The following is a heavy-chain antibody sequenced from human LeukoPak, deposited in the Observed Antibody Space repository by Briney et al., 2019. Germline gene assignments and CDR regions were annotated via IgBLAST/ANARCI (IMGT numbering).Heavy chain of an antibody. CDR1: GGSISSSSYS. CDR2: LYYTGST. CDR3: ARYYCAGDCYLFDY. J-gene: IGHJ4*02. V-gene: IGHV4-39*01. Sequence: PSETLSLTCTVSGGSISSSSYSWGWIRQPPGKGLEWIGSLYYTGSTYYNPSLKSRVTISVDTSKNQFSLKLSSVTAADTAVFYCARYYCAGDCYLFDYWGQGTLVTVSS. D-gene: IGHD2-21*01.